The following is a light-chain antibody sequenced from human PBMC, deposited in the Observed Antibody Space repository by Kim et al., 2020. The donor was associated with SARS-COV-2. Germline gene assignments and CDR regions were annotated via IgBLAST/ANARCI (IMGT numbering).Light chain of an antibody. Sequence: GGKVTLACGLSSGSVSSDHYPSWYQQTPGQPPRALIYTTNTRSSGVPDRFSGSILGNKAALTITGAQADDDSDYYCVLYVGRGISVFGGGTKLTVL. CDR2: TTN. CDR3: VLYVGRGISV. J-gene: IGLJ3*02. V-gene: IGLV8-61*01. CDR1: SGSVSSDHY.